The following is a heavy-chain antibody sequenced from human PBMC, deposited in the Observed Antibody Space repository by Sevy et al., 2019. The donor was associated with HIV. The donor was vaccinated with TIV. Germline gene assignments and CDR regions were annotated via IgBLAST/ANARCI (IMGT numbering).Heavy chain of an antibody. Sequence: SETLSLTCTVSGGSISSYYWSWIRQPPGKGLEWIGYIYYSGSTNYNPSLKSPVTISVDPSKNQFSLKLSSVSAADTAVYYCARDNGWQAGELDAAFDPWGQGTLVTVSS. J-gene: IGHJ5*02. CDR3: ARDNGWQAGELDAAFDP. CDR1: GGSISSYY. CDR2: IYYSGST. V-gene: IGHV4-59*01. D-gene: IGHD6-6*01.